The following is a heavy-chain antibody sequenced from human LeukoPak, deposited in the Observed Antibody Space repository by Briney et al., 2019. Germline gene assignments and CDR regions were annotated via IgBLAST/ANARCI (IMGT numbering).Heavy chain of an antibody. D-gene: IGHD2-8*02. J-gene: IGHJ4*02. CDR1: GVTVSSNY. Sequence: HPGGSLRLSCAASGVTVSSNYMSWVRQAPGKGLEWVSVIYSGGSTYYADSVKGRFTISRDNSKNTLYLQMNSLRAEDTAIYYCATYRQVLLPFESWGQGTLVTVSS. CDR3: ATYRQVLLPFES. V-gene: IGHV3-66*01. CDR2: IYSGGST.